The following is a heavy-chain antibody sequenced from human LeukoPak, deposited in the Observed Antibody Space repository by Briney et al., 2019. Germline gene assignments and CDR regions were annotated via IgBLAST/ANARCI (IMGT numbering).Heavy chain of an antibody. J-gene: IGHJ5*02. CDR3: ARDGGGRQLVYWFDP. V-gene: IGHV4-34*01. CDR2: INHSGST. Sequence: SETLSLTCAVYGGSFSGYYWSWIRQPPGKGLEWIGEINHSGSTNYNPSLKSRVTISVDTSKNHFSLKLSSVTAADTAVYYCARDGGGRQLVYWFDPWGQGTLVTVSS. CDR1: GGSFSGYY. D-gene: IGHD6-6*01.